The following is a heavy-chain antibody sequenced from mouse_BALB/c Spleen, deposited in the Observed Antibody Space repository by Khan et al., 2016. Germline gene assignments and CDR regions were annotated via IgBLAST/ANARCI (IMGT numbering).Heavy chain of an antibody. CDR2: INYSGST. CDR1: GYSITSDYA. J-gene: IGHJ3*01. CDR3: ARLERAWFAH. V-gene: IGHV3-2*02. Sequence: EVQLQESGPGLVKPSQSLSLTCTVAGYSITSDYAWNWIRQFPGNKLEWMGYINYSGSTSYNPSLKSRISITRDTSKNQFFLQLNSVTTEDTATYYCARLERAWFAHWGQGTLVTVSA.